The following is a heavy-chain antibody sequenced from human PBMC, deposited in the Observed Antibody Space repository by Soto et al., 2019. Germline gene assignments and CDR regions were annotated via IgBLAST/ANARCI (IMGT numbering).Heavy chain of an antibody. CDR2: IYFDGGNK. CDR3: AREMARRHPPFDH. V-gene: IGHV3-33*01. J-gene: IGHJ4*02. CDR1: GFSFSNAN. Sequence: GGSLRLSCAASGFSFSNANMHWVRQAPGRGLDWVAGIYFDGGNKYYADSVKGRFTISRDNSKNTLYLQMNSLRAEDTAVYYCAREMARRHPPFDHWGQGALVTVSS.